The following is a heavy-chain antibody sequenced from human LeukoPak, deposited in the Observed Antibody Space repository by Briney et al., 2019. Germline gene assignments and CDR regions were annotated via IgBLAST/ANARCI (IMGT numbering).Heavy chain of an antibody. V-gene: IGHV3-23*01. CDR2: ISGSGAYT. CDR3: AKDGGLAAAGTSFDY. D-gene: IGHD6-13*01. J-gene: IGHJ4*02. CDR1: GFTFSNYA. Sequence: GGSLRLSCAASGFTFSNYAMSWVRQAPGKGLEWVSAISGSGAYTYYADSVKGRLTISRDNSKNTLYLQMNSLRAEDTAVYYCAKDGGLAAAGTSFDYWGQGTLVTVSS.